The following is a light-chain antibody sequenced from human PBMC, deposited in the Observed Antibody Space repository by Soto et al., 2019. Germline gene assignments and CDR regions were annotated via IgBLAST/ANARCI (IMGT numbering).Light chain of an antibody. J-gene: IGKJ1*01. Sequence: IVLTQSPGTLSLSPGERATLSCRASQSVSSGYLAWYQQKPGQAPRLLIYDASSRATGSPARLRGSGAGTDFSLTNSSLQHDEFATYYCQHGWTFGQGTNVDI. CDR1: QSVSSGY. V-gene: IGKV3-20*01. CDR2: DAS. CDR3: QHGWT.